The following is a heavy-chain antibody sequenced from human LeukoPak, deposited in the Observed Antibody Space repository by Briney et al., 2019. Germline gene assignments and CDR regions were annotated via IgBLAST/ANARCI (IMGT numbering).Heavy chain of an antibody. CDR3: AKDGYSSSWRNYFDY. D-gene: IGHD6-13*01. J-gene: IGHJ4*02. V-gene: IGHV3-23*01. Sequence: GGSLRLSCAASGFTFSSYAMSWVRQAPGKVLEWVSAISGSGGSTYYADSVKGRFTISRDNSKNTLYLQMNSLRAEDTAVYYCAKDGYSSSWRNYFDYWGQGTLVTVSS. CDR2: ISGSGGST. CDR1: GFTFSSYA.